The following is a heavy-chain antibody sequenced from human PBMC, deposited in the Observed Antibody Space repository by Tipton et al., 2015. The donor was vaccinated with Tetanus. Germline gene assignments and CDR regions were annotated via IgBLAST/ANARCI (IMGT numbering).Heavy chain of an antibody. V-gene: IGHV3-7*01. Sequence: SLRLSCAASGFTLSDYYMTWVRQAPGEGLEWVANIKPDGSEESYVGSVRGRFTISRDSAKNSLFLEMNSLRAEDTAVYYCATTSKTTPTNSRGPEGFDFWGRGTMVTVSS. CDR3: ATTSKTTPTNSRGPEGFDF. D-gene: IGHD4-17*01. CDR1: GFTLSDYY. CDR2: IKPDGSEE. J-gene: IGHJ3*01.